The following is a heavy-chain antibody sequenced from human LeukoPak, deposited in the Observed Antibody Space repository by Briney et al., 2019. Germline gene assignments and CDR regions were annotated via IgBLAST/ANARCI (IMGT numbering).Heavy chain of an antibody. CDR3: ARDVPGSIGTTARFDP. J-gene: IGHJ5*02. Sequence: ASVKVSCMSSGYTSSDYGISWMRQAPGQGLEWMGWISTNNGNTNYAQQFQGRVTMTTDTSTSTAYMELRSLKSDDTAVYYCARDVPGSIGTTARFDPWGQGTLVTVSS. D-gene: IGHD1-1*01. CDR1: GYTSSDYG. V-gene: IGHV1-18*01. CDR2: ISTNNGNT.